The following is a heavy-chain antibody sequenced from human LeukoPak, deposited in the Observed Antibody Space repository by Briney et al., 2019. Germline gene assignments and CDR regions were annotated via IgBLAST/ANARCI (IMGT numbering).Heavy chain of an antibody. V-gene: IGHV3-30*18. CDR1: GFTVSSYG. CDR2: ISYDGSNK. J-gene: IGHJ6*02. Sequence: GGSLRLSCAASGFTVSSYGMHWVRQAPGKGLEWVAVISYDGSNKYYADSVEGRFTISRDNSKNTLFLQMNSLRAEDTAVYYCAKDLGDIVVVPAANGMDVWGQGTTVTVSS. D-gene: IGHD2-2*01. CDR3: AKDLGDIVVVPAANGMDV.